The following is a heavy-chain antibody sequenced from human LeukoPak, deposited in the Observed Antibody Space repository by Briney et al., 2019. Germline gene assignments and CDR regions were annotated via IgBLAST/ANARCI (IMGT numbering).Heavy chain of an antibody. CDR2: ISSTGSTI. J-gene: IGHJ4*02. CDR3: ARDSVVPAARNDY. V-gene: IGHV3-48*03. D-gene: IGHD2-2*01. CDR1: GFIFSSYE. Sequence: GGSLRLSCAASGFIFSSYEMNWVRQAPGEGLEWVSYISSTGSTIYYADSVKGRFTISRDNAKNSLYLQMNSLRAEDTAVYYCARDSVVPAARNDYWGQGTLVTVSS.